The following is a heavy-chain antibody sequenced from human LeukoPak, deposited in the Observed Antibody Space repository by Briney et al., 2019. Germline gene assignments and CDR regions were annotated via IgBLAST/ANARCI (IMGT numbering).Heavy chain of an antibody. CDR3: ARDDGPWTDAFDI. V-gene: IGHV3-21*01. D-gene: IGHD3/OR15-3a*01. J-gene: IGHJ3*02. CDR1: GFTFSSYS. CDR2: TSSSSSYI. Sequence: GGSLRLSCAASGFTFSSYSMNWVRQAPGKGLEWVSSTSSSSSYIYYADSVKGRFTISRDNAKNSLYLQMNSLRAEDTAVYYCARDDGPWTDAFDIWGQGTMVTVSS.